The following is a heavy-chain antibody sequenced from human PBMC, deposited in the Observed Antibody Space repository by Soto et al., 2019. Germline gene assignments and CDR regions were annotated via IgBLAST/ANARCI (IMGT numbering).Heavy chain of an antibody. CDR2: IHGYTGHT. J-gene: IGHJ6*02. Sequence: QVQLVQSGAEVKKPGASVKVSCKASGYTFTSYGISWVRQAPGQGLEWMGWIHGYTGHTNHAQKLQGRVTMSTDTSTSTAYMELRSLRSDDSAVYYCARMGDVPYYYYGMDVWGQGTTVTVSS. CDR3: ARMGDVPYYYYGMDV. CDR1: GYTFTSYG. D-gene: IGHD3-16*01. V-gene: IGHV1-18*01.